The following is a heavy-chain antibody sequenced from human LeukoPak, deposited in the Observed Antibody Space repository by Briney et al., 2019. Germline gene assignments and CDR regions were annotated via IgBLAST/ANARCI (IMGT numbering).Heavy chain of an antibody. D-gene: IGHD2-8*01. CDR1: GFTFSSYA. CDR2: HSADNVE. CDR3: ARDTVNGPFVISLDL. Sequence: PGGSLRLSCAASGFTFSSYAMHWVRQAPGKGPEWVAHSADNVEYYTDSVRGRFTMSRDNAKDLLYLQMNSLRDEDTAVYYCARDTVNGPFVISLDLWGQGVLVTVSS. V-gene: IGHV3-48*03. J-gene: IGHJ5*02.